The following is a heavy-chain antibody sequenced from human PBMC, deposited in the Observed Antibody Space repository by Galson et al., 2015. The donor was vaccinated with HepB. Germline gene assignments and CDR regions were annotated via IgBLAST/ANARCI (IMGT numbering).Heavy chain of an antibody. Sequence: TLSLTCTVSGGSISSYYWSWIRQPPGKGLEWIGYIYYSGSTNYNPSLKSRVTISVDTSKNQFSLKLSSVTAADTAVYYCAREIRGWKGFDYWGQGTLVTVSS. CDR2: IYYSGST. D-gene: IGHD1-1*01. V-gene: IGHV4-59*01. CDR3: AREIRGWKGFDY. CDR1: GGSISSYY. J-gene: IGHJ4*02.